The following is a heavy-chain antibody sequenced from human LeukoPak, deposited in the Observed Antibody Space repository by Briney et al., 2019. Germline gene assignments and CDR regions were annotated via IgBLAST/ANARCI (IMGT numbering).Heavy chain of an antibody. D-gene: IGHD2-2*01. V-gene: IGHV2-70*04. J-gene: IGHJ4*02. CDR2: IDWDDDK. CDR1: GFSLSTSGMR. CDR3: AGMSCSSTSCYFDY. Sequence: SGPALVKPTQTLTLTCTFSGFSLSTSGMRVSWIRQPPGKALEWLARIDWDDDKFYSTSLKTRLTISKDTSKNQVVLTMTNVDPVDTATYYCAGMSCSSTSCYFDYWGQGTLVTVFS.